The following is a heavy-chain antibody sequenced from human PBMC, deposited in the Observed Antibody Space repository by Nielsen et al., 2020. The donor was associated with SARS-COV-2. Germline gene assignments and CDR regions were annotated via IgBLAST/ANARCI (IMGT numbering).Heavy chain of an antibody. J-gene: IGHJ4*02. D-gene: IGHD3-10*01. Sequence: WIRQPPGKGLEWIGYIYYSGSTNYNPSLKSRVTISVDTSKNQFSLKLSSVTAADTAVYYCARDAGGFDYWGQGTLVTVSS. CDR3: ARDAGGFDY. V-gene: IGHV4-59*01. CDR2: IYYSGST.